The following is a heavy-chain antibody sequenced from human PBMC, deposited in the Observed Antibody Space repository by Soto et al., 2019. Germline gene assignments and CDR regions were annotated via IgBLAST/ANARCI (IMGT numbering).Heavy chain of an antibody. D-gene: IGHD6-13*01. CDR1: GFTFSSYW. CDR3: ARALPYSSSWYSVPTGWFDP. J-gene: IGHJ5*02. V-gene: IGHV3-7*04. Sequence: EVQLVESGGGLVQPGGSLRLSCAASGFTFSSYWMSWVRQAPGKGLEWVANIKQDGSEKYYVDSVKGRFTISRDNAKNSLSLQMNSLRAEDTAVYYCARALPYSSSWYSVPTGWFDPCGQGTLVTVSS. CDR2: IKQDGSEK.